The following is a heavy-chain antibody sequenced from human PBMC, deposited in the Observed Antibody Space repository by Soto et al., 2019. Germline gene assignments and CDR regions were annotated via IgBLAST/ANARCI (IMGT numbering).Heavy chain of an antibody. CDR1: GYTLTELS. CDR3: ATDQFGYSSSWYFGDLRPSGGMDV. D-gene: IGHD6-13*01. V-gene: IGHV1-24*01. CDR2: FDPEDGET. J-gene: IGHJ6*02. Sequence: ASVKVSCKVSGYTLTELSMHWVRQAPGKGLEWLGGFDPEDGETIYAQKFQGRVTMTEDTSTDTAYMELSSLRSEDTAVYYCATDQFGYSSSWYFGDLRPSGGMDVWGQGTTVTVSS.